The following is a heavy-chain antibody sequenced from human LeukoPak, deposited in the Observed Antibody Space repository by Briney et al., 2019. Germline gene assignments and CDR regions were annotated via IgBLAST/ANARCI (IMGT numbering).Heavy chain of an antibody. V-gene: IGHV3-21*01. CDR1: GFTFSSYG. CDR2: ISSRSSYI. Sequence: GGSLRLSCAASGFTFSSYGMHWVRQAPGKGLEWVSSISSRSSYIYYADSVKGRFTISRDNAKNSLFLQMNSLRAEDTAVYYCARDSPLFPGSLYYFDYWGQGTLVTASS. J-gene: IGHJ4*02. D-gene: IGHD1-26*01. CDR3: ARDSPLFPGSLYYFDY.